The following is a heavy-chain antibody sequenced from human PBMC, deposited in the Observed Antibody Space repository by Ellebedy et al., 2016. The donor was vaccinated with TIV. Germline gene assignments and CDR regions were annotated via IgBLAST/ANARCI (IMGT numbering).Heavy chain of an antibody. Sequence: GESLKISCAASEFSFSNYGMHWVRQAPGKGLERVAVIWYDGVNIDYTASVKGRFTISRDNSKNTLYLQMNSLRAEDTAVYYCARDRDSYDNSGYLGYWGQGTLVSVSS. J-gene: IGHJ4*02. CDR1: EFSFSNYG. D-gene: IGHD3-22*01. V-gene: IGHV3-33*08. CDR3: ARDRDSYDNSGYLGY. CDR2: IWYDGVNI.